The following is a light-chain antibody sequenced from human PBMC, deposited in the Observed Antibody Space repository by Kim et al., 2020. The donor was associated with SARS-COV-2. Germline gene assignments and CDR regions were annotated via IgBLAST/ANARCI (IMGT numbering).Light chain of an antibody. CDR2: GAS. J-gene: IGKJ1*01. CDR3: QQYGSSPRT. V-gene: IGKV3-20*01. CDR1: QSVSSNY. Sequence: EIVLTQSPGTLSLSPGERATLSCRASQSVSSNYLAWYQQKPGQAPRLLIYGASSRATGIPDRFSGSGSGTDFTLTISRLEPDDFAVYYFQQYGSSPRTFGQGTKVDIK.